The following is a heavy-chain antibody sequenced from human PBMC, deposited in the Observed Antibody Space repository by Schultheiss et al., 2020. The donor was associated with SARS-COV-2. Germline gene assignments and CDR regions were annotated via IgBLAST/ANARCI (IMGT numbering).Heavy chain of an antibody. CDR3: ARLPVGYCSGGSCPYFDY. Sequence: GESLKISCAASGFTFSSYEMNWVRQAPGKGLEWVSYISSSSSTIYYADSVKGRFTISRDNAKNSLYLQMNSLRAEDTAVYYCARLPVGYCSGGSCPYFDYWGQGTLVTVSS. V-gene: IGHV3-48*01. J-gene: IGHJ4*02. D-gene: IGHD2-15*01. CDR2: ISSSSSTI. CDR1: GFTFSSYE.